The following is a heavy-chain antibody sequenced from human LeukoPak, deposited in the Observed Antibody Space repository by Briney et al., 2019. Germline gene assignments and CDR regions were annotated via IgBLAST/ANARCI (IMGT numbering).Heavy chain of an antibody. CDR2: ISSSGSTI. CDR3: ARDPYYYGSCPDC. V-gene: IGHV3-11*04. D-gene: IGHD3-10*01. Sequence: GGSLRLSCAASGFTFSDYYMSRIRQAPGKGLEWVSYISSSGSTIYYADSVKGRFTISRDNAKNSLYLQMNSLRAEDTAVYYCARDPYYYGSCPDCWGQGTLVTVSS. CDR1: GFTFSDYY. J-gene: IGHJ4*02.